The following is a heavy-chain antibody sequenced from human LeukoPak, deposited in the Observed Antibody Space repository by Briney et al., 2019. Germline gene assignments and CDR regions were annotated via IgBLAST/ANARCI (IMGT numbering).Heavy chain of an antibody. CDR1: GFTFSGSA. V-gene: IGHV3-73*01. CDR2: IRSKANSYAT. J-gene: IGHJ4*02. CDR3: ARLRQPRPYYFDY. D-gene: IGHD1-1*01. Sequence: PGGSLRLSCAASGFTFSGSAMHWVRQASGKGLEWVGRIRSKANSYATAYAASVKGRFTISRDDSKNTAYLQMNSLKTEDTAVYYCARLRQPRPYYFDYWGQGTLVTVSS.